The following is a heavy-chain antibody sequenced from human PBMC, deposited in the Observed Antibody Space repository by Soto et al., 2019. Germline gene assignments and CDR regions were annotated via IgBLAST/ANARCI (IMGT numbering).Heavy chain of an antibody. CDR3: ARHTRGSGLYYMDV. D-gene: IGHD3-10*01. CDR2: ISYSGST. J-gene: IGHJ6*03. CDR1: GGAISSSSYH. Sequence: PSXTLSLTCTVSGGAISSSSYHWGWIRQRPGKGLEWIGSISYSGSTYYNPSLKSRVTISVDTSKNQFSLKLSSVTAADTAVYYCARHTRGSGLYYMDVWGKGTTVTVSS. V-gene: IGHV4-39*01.